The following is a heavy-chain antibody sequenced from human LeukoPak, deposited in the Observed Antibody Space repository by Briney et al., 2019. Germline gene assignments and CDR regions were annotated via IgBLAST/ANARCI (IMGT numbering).Heavy chain of an antibody. CDR3: AQECGGDCYNAFDI. CDR2: IKQDGSEK. V-gene: IGHV3-7*01. D-gene: IGHD2-21*02. Sequence: PGGSLRLSCAASGFTFRNYWMSWVRQAPGKGLEWVANIKQDGSEKYYVDSVKGRFTISRDNAKNSLLLQMNSLRAEDTAVYYCAQECGGDCYNAFDIWGQGTMVTVSS. J-gene: IGHJ3*02. CDR1: GFTFRNYW.